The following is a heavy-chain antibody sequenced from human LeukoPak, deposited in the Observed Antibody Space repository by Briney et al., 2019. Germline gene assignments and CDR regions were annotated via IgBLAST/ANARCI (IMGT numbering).Heavy chain of an antibody. J-gene: IGHJ4*02. D-gene: IGHD2-15*01. CDR2: IYYSGST. CDR3: ARNHCSGGSCYSDY. V-gene: IGHV4-39*01. CDR1: GXSISSSTYF. Sequence: PSETLSLTCTVSGXSISSSTYFWGWVRQPPGKGLEWIGSIYYSGSTSYNPSLKSRVTISVDTAKNQFSLQLSSVTAADTAVYYCARNHCSGGSCYSDYWGQGTRVTVSS.